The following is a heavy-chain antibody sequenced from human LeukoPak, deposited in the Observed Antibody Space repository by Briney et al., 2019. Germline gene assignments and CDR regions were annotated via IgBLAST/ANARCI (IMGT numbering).Heavy chain of an antibody. J-gene: IGHJ4*02. CDR2: ISSSSSYI. V-gene: IGHV3-21*01. CDR3: AAGGYDILTPGPVVD. D-gene: IGHD3-9*01. CDR1: GFTFSSYA. Sequence: PGGSLRLSCAASGFTFSSYAMSWVRQAPGKGLEWVSSISSSSSYIYYADSVKGRFTISRDNAKNSLYLQMNSLRAEDTAVYYCAAGGYDILTPGPVVDWGQGTLVTVSS.